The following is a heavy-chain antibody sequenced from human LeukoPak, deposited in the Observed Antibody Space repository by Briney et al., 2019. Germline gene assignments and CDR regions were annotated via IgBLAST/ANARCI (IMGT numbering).Heavy chain of an antibody. CDR1: GLTFSSYA. D-gene: IGHD2-8*01. CDR2: ISDTGATT. J-gene: IGHJ4*02. V-gene: IGHV3-23*01. CDR3: AKDTSIGRYCTNGVCSPFDY. Sequence: GGSLRLSCAGSGLTFSSYAMSWVRQAPGKGLEWVSAISDTGATTYDADSVKGRFTISGDNSRSTLYPQMNSLSAEDTALYSCAKDTSIGRYCTNGVCSPFDYWGQGTLVTVSS.